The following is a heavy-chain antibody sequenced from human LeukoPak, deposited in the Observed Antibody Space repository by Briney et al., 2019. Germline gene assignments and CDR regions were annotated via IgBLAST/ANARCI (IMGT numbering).Heavy chain of an antibody. J-gene: IGHJ4*02. CDR3: AKDRIDSGSYYYIDD. Sequence: PGGSLRLSCAASGFTFSSYAMSWVRQAPGKGLEWVSAISGSGGSTYYADSVKGRFTISRDNSKNTLYLQMNSLRADDTAVYYCAKDRIDSGSYYYIDDWGQGTLVTVSS. D-gene: IGHD3-10*01. CDR2: ISGSGGST. V-gene: IGHV3-23*01. CDR1: GFTFSSYA.